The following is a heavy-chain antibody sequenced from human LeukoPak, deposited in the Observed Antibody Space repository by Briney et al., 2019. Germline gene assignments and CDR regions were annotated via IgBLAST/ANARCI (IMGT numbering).Heavy chain of an antibody. CDR2: ISSSSSYI. D-gene: IGHD6-13*01. CDR1: GFTFSSYS. CDR3: AADVIAAAGLFDY. J-gene: IGHJ4*02. Sequence: PGGSLRLSCAASGFTFSSYSMNWVRQAPGKGLEWVSSISSSSSYIYYADSVKGRFTISRDNAKNSLYLQMNSLRAEDTAVYYCAADVIAAAGLFDYWGQGTLVTVSS. V-gene: IGHV3-21*01.